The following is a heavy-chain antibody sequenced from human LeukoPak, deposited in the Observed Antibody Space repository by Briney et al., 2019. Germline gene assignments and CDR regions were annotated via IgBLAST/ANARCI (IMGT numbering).Heavy chain of an antibody. CDR3: ARSDLVSGSYYVVDY. CDR1: GGSISSYY. D-gene: IGHD1-26*01. Sequence: PSETLSLTCTVSGGSISSYYWSWIRQPPGKGLEWIGYIYYSGSTNYNPSLKSRVTISVDTSKNQFSLKLSSVTAADTALYYCARSDLVSGSYYVVDYWGQGTLVTVSS. CDR2: IYYSGST. J-gene: IGHJ4*02. V-gene: IGHV4-59*08.